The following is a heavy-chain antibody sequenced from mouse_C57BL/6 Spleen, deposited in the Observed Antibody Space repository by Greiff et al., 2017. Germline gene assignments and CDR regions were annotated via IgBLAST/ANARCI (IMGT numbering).Heavy chain of an antibody. J-gene: IGHJ4*01. CDR2: IDPSDSET. CDR1: GYTFTSYW. CDR3: ARDDYGVGGYAMDY. V-gene: IGHV1-52*01. D-gene: IGHD2-4*01. Sequence: QVQLQQPGAELVRPGSSVKLSCKASGYTFTSYWMHWVKQRPIQGLEWIGNIDPSDSETHYNQKFKDKATLTVDKSSSTAYMQLSSLTSEDSAVYYWARDDYGVGGYAMDYWGQGTSVTVSS.